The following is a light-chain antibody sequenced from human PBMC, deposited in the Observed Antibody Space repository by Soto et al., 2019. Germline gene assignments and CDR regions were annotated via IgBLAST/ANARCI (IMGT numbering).Light chain of an antibody. Sequence: VRTKPASVSGSPGQSITISRAGTRDDIGAYDYVSWYQQHPGNAPKLLVYEVTNRPSGVSDRFSGSKSGNTASLTISGLQAEDEADYYCNSYTNSSAVVFGGGTKVTVL. J-gene: IGLJ2*01. V-gene: IGLV2-14*01. CDR3: NSYTNSSAVV. CDR1: RDDIGAYDY. CDR2: EVT.